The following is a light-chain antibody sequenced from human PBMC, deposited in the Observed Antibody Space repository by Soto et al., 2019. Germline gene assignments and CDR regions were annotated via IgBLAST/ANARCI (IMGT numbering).Light chain of an antibody. Sequence: IQLTQSPSFLSASVGDRVTITCRASQDIANYLAWYQQKPGKAPKFLIYATSTFQSGVPSRFSGGGSGTEFTLTISSLQPEDFATYYCQQYYSFPLTFGGGTKVDNK. CDR2: ATS. V-gene: IGKV1-9*01. J-gene: IGKJ4*01. CDR3: QQYYSFPLT. CDR1: QDIANY.